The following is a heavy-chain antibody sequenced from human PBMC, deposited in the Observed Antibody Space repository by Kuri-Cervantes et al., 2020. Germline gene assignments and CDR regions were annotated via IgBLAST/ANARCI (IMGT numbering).Heavy chain of an antibody. J-gene: IGHJ3*02. CDR2: IYYSGST. CDR3: ARGHELLWFGEPIWGDAFDI. V-gene: IGHV4-34*01. CDR1: GGSFSGYY. Sequence: GSLRLSCAVYGGSFSGYYWSWIRQPPGKGLEWIGSIYYSGSTYYNPSLKSRVTISVDTSKNQFSLKLSSVTAADTAVYYCARGHELLWFGEPIWGDAFDIWGQGTMVTVSS. D-gene: IGHD3-10*01.